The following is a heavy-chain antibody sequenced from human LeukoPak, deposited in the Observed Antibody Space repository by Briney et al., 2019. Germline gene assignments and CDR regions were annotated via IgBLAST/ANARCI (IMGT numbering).Heavy chain of an antibody. CDR2: IYYSGST. J-gene: IGHJ4*02. D-gene: IGHD2-8*01. CDR1: GGSISSYY. V-gene: IGHV4-59*08. CDR3: ARQRMLAPFDY. Sequence: PSETLSLTCTVSGGSISSYYWSWIRQPPGEGLEWIGYIYYSGSTNYNPSLKSRVTISVDTSKNQFSLKLSSVTAADTAVYYCARQRMLAPFDYWGQGTLVTVSS.